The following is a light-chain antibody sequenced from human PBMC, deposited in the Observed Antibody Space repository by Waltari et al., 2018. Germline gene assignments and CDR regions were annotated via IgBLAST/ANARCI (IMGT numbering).Light chain of an antibody. CDR2: AAS. V-gene: IGKV1-39*01. Sequence: DIQMTQSPSSLSASVGDRVTITCRASQNINIFLSWYQQRPGRAPRLLIYAASSLHSGVPSSFSGIGSWTDFTLTIASLQPEDFATYYCQQSDTFFALTFGAGTKVEI. CDR1: QNINIF. CDR3: QQSDTFFALT. J-gene: IGKJ4*01.